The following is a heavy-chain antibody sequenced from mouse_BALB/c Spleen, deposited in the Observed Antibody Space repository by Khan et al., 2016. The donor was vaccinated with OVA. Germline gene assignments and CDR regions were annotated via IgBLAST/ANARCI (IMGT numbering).Heavy chain of an antibody. D-gene: IGHD2-1*01. CDR1: GYIFTSYW. Sequence: QVQLKESGGDLVRPGASVKLSCKTSGYIFTSYWIHWVKQRSGQGLEWIARIYPGTGSTYYNEKFKGKATLTADNSSSTAYMQLSSLKSEDSSVYRCARGSGDGNCFAYGGQGTLVTVSA. V-gene: IGHV1-76*01. J-gene: IGHJ3*01. CDR2: IYPGTGST. CDR3: ARGSGDGNCFAY.